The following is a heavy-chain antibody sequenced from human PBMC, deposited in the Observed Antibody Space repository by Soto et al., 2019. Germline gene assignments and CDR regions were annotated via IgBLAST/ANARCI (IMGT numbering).Heavy chain of an antibody. V-gene: IGHV4-31*03. CDR3: ARMGRWDIVEGWSDP. CDR2: IYYSGST. J-gene: IGHJ5*02. CDR1: GGSISTGGYY. D-gene: IGHD2-15*01. Sequence: QVQLQESGPGLVKPSQTLSLTCTVSGGSISTGGYYWSWIRQHPGKGLEWIGYIYYSGSTSYNPSLKSRVTISFDTSKNQFSLKLSSVTAADTAVYYCARMGRWDIVEGWSDPWGQGTLVTVSS.